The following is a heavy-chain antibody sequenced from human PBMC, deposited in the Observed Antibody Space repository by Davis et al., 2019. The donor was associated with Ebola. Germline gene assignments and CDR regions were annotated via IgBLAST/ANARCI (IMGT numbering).Heavy chain of an antibody. V-gene: IGHV3-48*02. Sequence: SVKGRFTISRDNAENSLYLQMNSLRDEDTGVYYCARDQYAAGMYYYGMDVWGQGTTVTVSS. D-gene: IGHD6-19*01. J-gene: IGHJ6*02. CDR3: ARDQYAAGMYYYGMDV.